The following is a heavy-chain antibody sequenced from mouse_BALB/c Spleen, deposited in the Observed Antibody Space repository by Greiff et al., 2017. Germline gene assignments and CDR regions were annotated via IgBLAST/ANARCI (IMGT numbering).Heavy chain of an antibody. CDR3: ARSRYDVGGMDY. CDR2: IWSGGST. J-gene: IGHJ4*01. V-gene: IGHV2-2*02. Sequence: QVHVKQSGPGLVQPSQSLSITCTVSGFSLTSYGVHWVRQSPGKGLEWLGVIWSGGSTDYNAAFISRLSISKDNSKSQVFFKMNSLQANDTAIYYCARSRYDVGGMDYWGQGTSVTVSS. D-gene: IGHD2-14*01. CDR1: GFSLTSYG.